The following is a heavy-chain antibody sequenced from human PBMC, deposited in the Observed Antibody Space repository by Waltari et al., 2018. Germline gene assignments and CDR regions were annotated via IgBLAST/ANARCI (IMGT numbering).Heavy chain of an antibody. J-gene: IGHJ5*02. D-gene: IGHD3-22*01. CDR2: IYYSGST. CDR3: ARVPAGYYNWFDP. CDR1: GGSISSSSYY. Sequence: QLQLQESGPGLVKPSETLSLTCTVSGGSISSSSYYWGWIRQPPGKGLEWIGSIYYSGSTYYTPSLKRRVTISVDTSKNQFSLKLSSVTAADTAVYYCARVPAGYYNWFDPWGQGTLVTVSS. V-gene: IGHV4-39*07.